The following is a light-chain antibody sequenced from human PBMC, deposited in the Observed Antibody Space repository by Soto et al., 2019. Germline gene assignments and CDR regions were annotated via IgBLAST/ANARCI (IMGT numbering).Light chain of an antibody. J-gene: IGKJ2*01. V-gene: IGKV1-39*01. CDR3: QQGYKYPHT. CDR1: QGVSAS. Sequence: DIQMTQSPSSLSASVGDRVTINCRASQGVSASLLWYQQTQGKAPKLLIYAASTLLSGFPSRFSGSESGTNFTLTISSLQPEDFVTDYCQQGYKYPHTFGQGTKLQTK. CDR2: AAS.